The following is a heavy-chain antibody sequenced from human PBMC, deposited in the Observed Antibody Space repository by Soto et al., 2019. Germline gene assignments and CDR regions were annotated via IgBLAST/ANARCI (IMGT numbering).Heavy chain of an antibody. CDR1: GGSISSSSYY. CDR3: ASISSGYYVDFDY. CDR2: IYYSGST. Sequence: SETLSLTCTVSGGSISSSSYYWGWIRQPPGKGLEWIGSIYYSGSTDYNPSLKSRVTISVDTSKNQFSLKLSSVTAADTAVYYCASISSGYYVDFDYWGQGTLVTVSS. J-gene: IGHJ4*02. V-gene: IGHV4-39*01. D-gene: IGHD3-3*01.